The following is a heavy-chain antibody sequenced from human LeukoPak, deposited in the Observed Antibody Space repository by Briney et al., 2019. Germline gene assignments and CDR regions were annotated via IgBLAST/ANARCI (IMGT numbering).Heavy chain of an antibody. CDR2: IYHSGST. CDR1: GYSISSGYY. V-gene: IGHV4-38-2*01. Sequence: PSETLSLTCAVSGYSISSGYYWGWIRQPPGKGLERIGSIYHSGSTYYNPSLKSRVTISVDTSKNQFSLKLSSVTAADTAVYYCAGYVVVIDYWGQGTLVTVSS. D-gene: IGHD2-21*01. CDR3: AGYVVVIDY. J-gene: IGHJ4*02.